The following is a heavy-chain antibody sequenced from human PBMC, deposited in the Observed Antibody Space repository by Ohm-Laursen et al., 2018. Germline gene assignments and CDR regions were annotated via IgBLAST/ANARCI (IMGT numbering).Heavy chain of an antibody. J-gene: IGHJ3*02. V-gene: IGHV3-15*01. CDR3: ATGLPADDAFNI. CDR2: IKRKADGETT. CDR1: GFAFSNAW. Sequence: SLSLSCAASGFAFSNAWMSWVRQAPGKGLEWVGRIKRKADGETTDYAAPVKDRLPISRDDSKTTLYLQMNSLKTEDTAVYYCATGLPADDAFNIWGQGTMGTVSS.